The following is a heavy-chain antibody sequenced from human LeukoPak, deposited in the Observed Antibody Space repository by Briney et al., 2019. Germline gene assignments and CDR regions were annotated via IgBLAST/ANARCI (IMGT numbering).Heavy chain of an antibody. CDR2: ISSSGSTI. CDR1: GFTFSSYE. D-gene: IGHD3-3*01. CDR3: APRITIFGVTIKS. J-gene: IGHJ4*02. V-gene: IGHV3-48*03. Sequence: GGSLRLSCAASGFTFSSYEMNWVRQAPGKGLEWVSYISSSGSTIYYADSVKGRFTISRDNSKNTLYLQMNSLRAEDTAVYYCAPRITIFGVTIKSWGQGTLVTVSS.